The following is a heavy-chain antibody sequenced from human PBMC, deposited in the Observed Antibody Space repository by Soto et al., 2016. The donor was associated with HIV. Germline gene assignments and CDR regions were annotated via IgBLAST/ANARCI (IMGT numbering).Heavy chain of an antibody. J-gene: IGHJ4*02. Sequence: QVQLVQSGAEVKKPGASVKISCKASGYTFSGYYIYWVRQAPGQGLEWMGWINPNSGGTNYAQKFQGRVTMTRDTSISTAYMELSRLRSDDTAVYYCARVPRGYPYGLGYWDQGTLVTVSS. CDR2: INPNSGGT. CDR1: GYTFSGYY. V-gene: IGHV1-2*02. D-gene: IGHD5-18*01. CDR3: ARVPRGYPYGLGY.